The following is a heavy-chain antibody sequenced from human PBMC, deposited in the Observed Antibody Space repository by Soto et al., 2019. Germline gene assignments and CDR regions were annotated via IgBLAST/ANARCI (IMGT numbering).Heavy chain of an antibody. J-gene: IGHJ6*02. V-gene: IGHV1-69*01. CDR1: GGSFSKYG. CDR3: ARVKRENYFSAMDV. CDR2: IIPMFGIG. Sequence: QVQLVQSGAEVKMPGSSVSVSCKASGGSFSKYGISWVRQAPGQGLEWMGGIIPMFGIGNDAEKFLSRATITADESTRTSDMELTSLRFEDVAVYYCARVKRENYFSAMDVWGQETTVNVSS.